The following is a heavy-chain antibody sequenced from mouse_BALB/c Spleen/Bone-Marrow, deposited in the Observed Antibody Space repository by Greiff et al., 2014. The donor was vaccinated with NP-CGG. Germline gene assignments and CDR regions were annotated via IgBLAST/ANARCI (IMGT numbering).Heavy chain of an antibody. V-gene: IGHV1-14*01. J-gene: IGHJ4*01. CDR1: GYTFTSYV. CDR2: INPYNDGT. D-gene: IGHD1-1*01. Sequence: VHVKQSGPELVKPGASVKMSCKASGYTFTSYVMHWVKQKPGQGLEWIGYINPYNDGTKYNERFEGKATLTSDKSSSTAYMELSSLTSEDFAVYYCARGSSWAMDYWGQGTSVTVSS. CDR3: ARGSSWAMDY.